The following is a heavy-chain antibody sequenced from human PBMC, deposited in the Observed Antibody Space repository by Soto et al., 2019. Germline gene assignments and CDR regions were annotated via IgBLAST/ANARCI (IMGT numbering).Heavy chain of an antibody. J-gene: IGHJ6*02. CDR1: GGSISSSSYY. Sequence: SETLSLTCTVSGGSISSSSYYWGWIRQPPGKGLEWIGSIYYSGSTYYNPSLKSRVTISVDTSKNQFSLKLRSVTAADTAVYYCARRERYGDYVIRRYYYYYGMDVWGQGTTVTVSS. CDR3: ARRERYGDYVIRRYYYYYGMDV. CDR2: IYYSGST. D-gene: IGHD4-17*01. V-gene: IGHV4-39*01.